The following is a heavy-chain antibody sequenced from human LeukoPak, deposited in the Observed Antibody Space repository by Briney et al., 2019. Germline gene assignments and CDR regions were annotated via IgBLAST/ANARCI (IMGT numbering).Heavy chain of an antibody. CDR1: GGSISSYY. CDR3: ARGYSGSYYEFDY. Sequence: SGTLSLTCTVSGGSISSYYWSWIRQPPGKGLEWIGYIYYSGSTNYNPSLKSRVTISVDTSKNQFSLKLSSVTAADTAVYYCARGYSGSYYEFDYWGQGTLVTVSS. V-gene: IGHV4-59*01. J-gene: IGHJ4*02. D-gene: IGHD1-26*01. CDR2: IYYSGST.